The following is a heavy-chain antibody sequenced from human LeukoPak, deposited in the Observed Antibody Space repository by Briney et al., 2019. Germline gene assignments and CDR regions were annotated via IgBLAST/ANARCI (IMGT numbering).Heavy chain of an antibody. CDR2: ISLGSSYI. CDR1: GFTFSSYA. CDR3: ARGRELRRFFDY. J-gene: IGHJ4*02. V-gene: IGHV3-21*01. D-gene: IGHD1-26*01. Sequence: GGSLRLSCAASGFTFSSYALSWVRQAPGKGLEWVSSISLGSSYIYYADSLKGRFTISRDNAKNSLYLQMNSLRAEDTAVYYCARGRELRRFFDYWGQGTLVTVSS.